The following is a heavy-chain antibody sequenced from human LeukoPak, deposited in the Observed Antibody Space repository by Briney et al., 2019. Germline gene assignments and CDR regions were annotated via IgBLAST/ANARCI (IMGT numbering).Heavy chain of an antibody. D-gene: IGHD3-22*01. Sequence: GASVKVSCKASGGTFSSYAISWVRQAPGQGLERMGGIVPIFGTANYAQKFQGRVTITADESTSTAYMELSSLRSEDTAVYYCARRGRTGYYDSSGPGGAFDIWGQGTMVTVSS. CDR1: GGTFSSYA. J-gene: IGHJ3*02. CDR3: ARRGRTGYYDSSGPGGAFDI. V-gene: IGHV1-69*13. CDR2: IVPIFGTA.